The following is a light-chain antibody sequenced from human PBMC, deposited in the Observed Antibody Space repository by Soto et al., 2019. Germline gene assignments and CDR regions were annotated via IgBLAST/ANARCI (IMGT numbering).Light chain of an antibody. CDR1: QTINSW. V-gene: IGKV1-5*01. Sequence: DIQMTQSPSSLSASVGDRVTITCRSSQTINSWLAWYQQKPGKAPKVLIFDASSLKTGVPSRFSGSGSGTEFTLTISNLQPDDFATYYCQQYDSYSSGPFGQGTKVHIK. J-gene: IGKJ1*01. CDR3: QQYDSYSSGP. CDR2: DAS.